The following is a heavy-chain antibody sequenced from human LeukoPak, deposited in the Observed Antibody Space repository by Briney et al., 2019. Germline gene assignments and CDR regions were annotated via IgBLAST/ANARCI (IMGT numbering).Heavy chain of an antibody. CDR3: ARESTGGCTDY. CDR2: IKQGGSEK. CDR1: GFTFSSYW. V-gene: IGHV3-7*01. D-gene: IGHD2-8*02. Sequence: GGSLRLSCAASGFTFSSYWMSWVRQAPGKGLEWVANIKQGGSEKYYVDSVKGRFTISRDNAKNSLYLQMNSLRAEDTAVYYCARESTGGCTDYWGQGTLVTVSS. J-gene: IGHJ4*02.